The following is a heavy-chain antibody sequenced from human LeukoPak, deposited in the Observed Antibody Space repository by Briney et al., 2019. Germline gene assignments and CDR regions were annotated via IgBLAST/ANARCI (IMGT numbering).Heavy chain of an antibody. CDR3: ATSTAMVPLSTYMDV. Sequence: PGGSLRLSCAASGFTFSSYAMSWVRQAPGKGLEWVSAISGSGGSTDYVDSVKGRFTISRDNSQNTLYLQMNSLRAEDTAVYYCATSTAMVPLSTYMDVWGKGTTVTISS. CDR1: GFTFSSYA. V-gene: IGHV3-23*01. D-gene: IGHD5-18*01. CDR2: ISGSGGST. J-gene: IGHJ6*03.